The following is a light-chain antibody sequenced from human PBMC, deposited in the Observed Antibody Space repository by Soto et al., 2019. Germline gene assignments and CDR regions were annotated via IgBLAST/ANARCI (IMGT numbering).Light chain of an antibody. CDR2: NND. J-gene: IGLJ2*01. CDR3: AAWDDSLNGAV. Sequence: QSALTQPPSASGTPGQRVTISCSGSRSNIGTFTVNWYQQLPGTAPNLLIYNNDQRPSGVPDRFSGSKSGTSASLAISGLQSEDEAAYYCAAWDDSLNGAVFGAGTKLTVL. CDR1: RSNIGTFT. V-gene: IGLV1-44*01.